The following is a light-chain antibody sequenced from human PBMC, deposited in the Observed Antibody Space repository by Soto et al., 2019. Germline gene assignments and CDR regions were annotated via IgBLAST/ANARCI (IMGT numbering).Light chain of an antibody. J-gene: IGLJ2*01. CDR1: SSDVGGYNY. CDR3: SSYTSSSTPVV. V-gene: IGLV2-14*01. Sequence: QSALTQPASVSGSPGQSITISCTGTSSDVGGYNYVSWYQQHPGKAPKLMIYEVSNRPSGVSNRFSGSKSGNTASLTSSGLQAEDEADYDCSSYTSSSTPVVFGGGTKLTVL. CDR2: EVS.